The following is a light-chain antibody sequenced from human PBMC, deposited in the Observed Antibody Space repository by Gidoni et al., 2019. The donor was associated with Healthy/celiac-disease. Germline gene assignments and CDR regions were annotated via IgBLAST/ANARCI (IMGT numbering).Light chain of an antibody. Sequence: EIVLTQSPATLSLSPGERATLSCRASQSVSSYLAWYQQKPGQAPRLLIYDASNRATGIPARFSGSGSGTDFTLTISSLEPEDFAVYYCQQRSNWPSRTFGQGIKVEIK. CDR1: QSVSSY. CDR2: DAS. CDR3: QQRSNWPSRT. J-gene: IGKJ1*01. V-gene: IGKV3-11*01.